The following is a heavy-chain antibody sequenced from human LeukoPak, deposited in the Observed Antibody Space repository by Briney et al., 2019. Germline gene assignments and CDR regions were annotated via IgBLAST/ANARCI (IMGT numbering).Heavy chain of an antibody. CDR1: GYTFTGYF. D-gene: IGHD3-22*01. CDR3: ARDSRYYDSSGLDAFDI. Sequence: ASVKVSCKASGYTFTGYFMHWVRQAPGQGLEWMGIINPSGGSTSYAQKFQGRVTMTRDTSTSTVYMELSSLRSEDTAVYYCARDSRYYDSSGLDAFDIWGQGTMVTVSS. J-gene: IGHJ3*02. CDR2: INPSGGST. V-gene: IGHV1-46*01.